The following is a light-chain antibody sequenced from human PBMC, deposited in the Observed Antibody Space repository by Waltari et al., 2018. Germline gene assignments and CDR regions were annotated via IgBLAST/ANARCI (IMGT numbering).Light chain of an antibody. CDR1: SSNIGAGYD. J-gene: IGLJ3*02. V-gene: IGLV1-40*01. Sequence: QSVLTQPPSVSGAPGQRVTISCTGSSSNIGAGYDVHWYQQITGTAPKLLIHGNSNRPSGVPNRFSDSTSGTSAYLAITGLRAEDEADYYCQSFDSSLSGSVFGGGTKLTVL. CDR2: GNS. CDR3: QSFDSSLSGSV.